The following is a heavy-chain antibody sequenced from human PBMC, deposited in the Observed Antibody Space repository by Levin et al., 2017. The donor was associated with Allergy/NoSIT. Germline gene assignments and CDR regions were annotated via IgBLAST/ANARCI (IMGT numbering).Heavy chain of an antibody. D-gene: IGHD3-22*01. J-gene: IGHJ2*01. CDR3: ARVAAYYDSRISAFVRYFDL. CDR2: IYYSGST. CDR1: GGSVSSGSYY. V-gene: IGHV4-61*01. Sequence: PSQTLSLTCTVSGGSVSSGSYYWSWIRQPPGKGLEWIGYIYYSGSTNYNPSLKSRVTISVDTSKNQFSLKLSSVTAADTAVYYCARVAAYYDSRISAFVRYFDLWGRGTLVTVSS.